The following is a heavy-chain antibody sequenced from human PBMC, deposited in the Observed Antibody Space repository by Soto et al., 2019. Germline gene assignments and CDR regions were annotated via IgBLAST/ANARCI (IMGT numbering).Heavy chain of an antibody. CDR3: ARGIEGGYQVRYAYGMGV. CDR2: IYYSVST. CDR1: GGSVSSGSYY. J-gene: IGHJ6*01. D-gene: IGHD2-2*01. Sequence: QVQLQESGPGLVKPSETLSLTCTVSGGSVSSGSYYWSWIRQPPGKGLEWIGYIYYSVSTNYNPSLQWRVTISVDPSTNQFSLKLSSVTAADTAVYYFARGIEGGYQVRYAYGMGVWWQGTTVTVSS. V-gene: IGHV4-61*01.